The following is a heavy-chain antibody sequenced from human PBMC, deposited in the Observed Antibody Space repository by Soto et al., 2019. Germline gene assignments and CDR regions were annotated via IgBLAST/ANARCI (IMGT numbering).Heavy chain of an antibody. Sequence: PSETLSLTCTVSGGSISSYYWSWIRQPPGKGLEWIGYIYYSGSTNYNPSLKSRVTISVDTSKNQFSLKLGSVTAADTAVYYCARVRCSGGSCYLFDYWGQGTLVTVSS. V-gene: IGHV4-59*01. CDR2: IYYSGST. CDR1: GGSISSYY. D-gene: IGHD2-15*01. CDR3: ARVRCSGGSCYLFDY. J-gene: IGHJ4*02.